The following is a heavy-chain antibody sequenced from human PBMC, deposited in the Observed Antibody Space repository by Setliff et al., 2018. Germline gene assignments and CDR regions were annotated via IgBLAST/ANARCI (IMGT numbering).Heavy chain of an antibody. D-gene: IGHD6-19*01. CDR2: IHYRGTT. Sequence: SETLSLTCTVSGASISSGTYYWAWIRQPPGKGLEWIGRIHYRGTTYSNASLASRLTISVDTAKSHVSLKLSSVTAADTAVYYCARVRASGWIQWGQGTLVTVSS. CDR3: ARVRASGWIQ. J-gene: IGHJ4*02. V-gene: IGHV4-39*02. CDR1: GASISSGTYY.